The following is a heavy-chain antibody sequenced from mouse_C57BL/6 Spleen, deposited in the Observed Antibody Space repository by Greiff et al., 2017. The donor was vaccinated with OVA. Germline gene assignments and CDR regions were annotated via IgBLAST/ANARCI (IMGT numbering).Heavy chain of an antibody. J-gene: IGHJ4*01. Sequence: EVKLMESGPGLVKPSQSLSLTCSVTGYSITSGYYWNWIRQFPGNKLEWMGYISYDGSNNYNPSLKNRISITRDTSKNQFFLKLNSVTTEDTATYYCASRYDGYYDYAMDYWGQGTSVTVSS. CDR3: ASRYDGYYDYAMDY. V-gene: IGHV3-6*01. CDR1: GYSITSGYY. CDR2: ISYDGSN. D-gene: IGHD2-3*01.